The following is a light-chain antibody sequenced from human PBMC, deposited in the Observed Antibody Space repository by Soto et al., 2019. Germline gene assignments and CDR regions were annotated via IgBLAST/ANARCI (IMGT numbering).Light chain of an antibody. V-gene: IGLV2-14*01. CDR2: EVS. CDR1: SSDIGGYNY. J-gene: IGLJ1*01. CDR3: TSYTSSSTNYV. Sequence: QSALTQPASVSGSPGQSITISCTGTSSDIGGYNYVSWYPQHPGKAPKLMIYEVSNRPSGVSNRFSGSKSGNTASLTISGLHAEDEADYYCTSYTSSSTNYVFGSVTKLTVL.